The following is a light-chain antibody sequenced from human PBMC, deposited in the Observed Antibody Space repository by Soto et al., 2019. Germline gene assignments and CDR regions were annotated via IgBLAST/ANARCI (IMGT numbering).Light chain of an antibody. CDR3: CSYTGSLTLL. CDR2: EVS. J-gene: IGLJ2*01. Sequence: QSVLTQPASVSGSPGQSITISCTGTSSDVGGYNYVSWYQQHPGKAPKLMIYEVSNRPSGVSNRFSGSKSGNTASLTISGLQVEDEADYYCCSYTGSLTLLFGGGTKLTVL. CDR1: SSDVGGYNY. V-gene: IGLV2-14*01.